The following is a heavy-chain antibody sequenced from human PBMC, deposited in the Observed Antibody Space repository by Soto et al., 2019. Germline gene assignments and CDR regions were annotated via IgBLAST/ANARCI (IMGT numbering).Heavy chain of an antibody. V-gene: IGHV3-33*08. CDR1: GFTFNTYG. CDR3: AIGDCTGAYCYSWPSNYGVDV. Sequence: QVQLVESGGGVVQPGGSLRLSCTTSGFTFNTYGMYWVRQAPGKGLEWVAIIWYDGSNKYYGDSVKGRFTISRDNSKKSLLLQMNGLRADDTALYYCAIGDCTGAYCYSWPSNYGVDVWGQGTTVTVSS. CDR2: IWYDGSNK. D-gene: IGHD2-15*01. J-gene: IGHJ6*02.